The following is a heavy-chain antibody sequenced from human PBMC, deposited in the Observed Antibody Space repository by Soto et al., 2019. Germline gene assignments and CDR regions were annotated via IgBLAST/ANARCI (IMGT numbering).Heavy chain of an antibody. D-gene: IGHD6-19*01. J-gene: IGHJ6*03. CDR3: ARVGTLTVAGTYYYYYYMDV. Sequence: QVQLVESGGGVVQPGRSLRLSCAASGFTFSSYGMHWVRQAPGKGLEWVAVIWYDGSNKYYADSVKGRFTISRDNSKNTLYLQMNSLRAEDTAVYYCARVGTLTVAGTYYYYYYMDVWGKGTTVTVSS. CDR1: GFTFSSYG. V-gene: IGHV3-33*01. CDR2: IWYDGSNK.